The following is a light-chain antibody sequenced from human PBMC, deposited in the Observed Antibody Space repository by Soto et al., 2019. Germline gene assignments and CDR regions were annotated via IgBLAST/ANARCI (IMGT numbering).Light chain of an antibody. J-gene: IGKJ5*01. CDR2: GAS. V-gene: IGKV3-15*01. CDR1: QSVGSN. CDR3: QQRSNWPPIT. Sequence: ELILTQSPVTLSESPGERATLSCRASQSVGSNLAWYQQKPGQAPRLLIYGASTRATGVPPRFSGSGSGTEFTLTISSLEPEDFAVYYCQQRSNWPPITFGQGTRLEIK.